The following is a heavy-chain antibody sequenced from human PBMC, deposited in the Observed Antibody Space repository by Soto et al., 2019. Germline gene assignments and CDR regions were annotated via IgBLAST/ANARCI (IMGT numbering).Heavy chain of an antibody. D-gene: IGHD1-26*01. CDR3: ARDRASGSFDS. J-gene: IGHJ4*02. CDR2: INPNPGNP. Sequence: QVQLVQSGSESMQPGASVKVSCKGSGYNFNSHSINWLRQAPGQGLEWMGWINPNPGNPKYQQGFTGRFVFSVDTSVRTVYLQIFSLKADASVGYYCARDRASGSFDSWCQGTLVTVSS. V-gene: IGHV7-4-1*01. CDR1: GYNFNSHS.